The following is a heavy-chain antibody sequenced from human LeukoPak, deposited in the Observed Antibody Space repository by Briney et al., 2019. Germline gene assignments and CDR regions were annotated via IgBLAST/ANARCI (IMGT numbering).Heavy chain of an antibody. CDR1: GDSITRNY. J-gene: IGHJ4*02. CDR2: TYNSGNT. CDR3: ARGSFDSSGYYVFDY. Sequence: SETLSLTCTVSGDSITRNYWGWIRQPAGKGLEWIGRTYNSGNTNYSPSLESRVTMSTDTSKNQFSLKLTSVTAADTAVYYCARGSFDSSGYYVFDYWGQGTLVTVSS. V-gene: IGHV4-4*07. D-gene: IGHD3-22*01.